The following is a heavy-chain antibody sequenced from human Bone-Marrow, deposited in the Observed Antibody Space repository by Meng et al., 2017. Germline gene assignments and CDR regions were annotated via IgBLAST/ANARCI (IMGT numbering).Heavy chain of an antibody. D-gene: IGHD3-22*01. Sequence: GESLKISCAASGFTVSNNYMSWVRQAPGKGPEWVSVIYAGGGTYYADSVKGRFTISRGKSRNKPYLQMNSHRAKDTAVYICVKKLVLNEGTRRFYFDYWGQGTLVTVSS. CDR2: IYAGGGT. CDR1: GFTVSNNY. J-gene: IGHJ4*02. CDR3: VKKLVLNEGTRRFYFDY. V-gene: IGHV3-66*02.